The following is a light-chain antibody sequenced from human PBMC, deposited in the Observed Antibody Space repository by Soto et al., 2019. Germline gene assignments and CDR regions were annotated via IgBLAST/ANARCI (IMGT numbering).Light chain of an antibody. CDR3: LQHNSYPWT. V-gene: IGKV1-17*01. J-gene: IGKJ1*01. Sequence: DIQMTQSPSSLSASVGDIVTITFRASQSISSYLNWYQQKPGKAPKRLIYAASSLRSGVPSRFSGSGSGTEFSLAISSLQPEDFATYYCLQHNSYPWTFGQGTKVDIK. CDR1: QSISSY. CDR2: AAS.